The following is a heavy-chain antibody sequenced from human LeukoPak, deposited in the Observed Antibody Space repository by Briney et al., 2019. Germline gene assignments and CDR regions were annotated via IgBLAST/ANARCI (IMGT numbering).Heavy chain of an antibody. CDR3: ARGVVVHYTWFDP. CDR2: ISANDGSA. J-gene: IGHJ5*02. Sequence: GASVKVSCKASGGTFNTYEINWVRQAPGQGLEWMGWISANDGSANYTQKLQGRVTMTTDTSTSTAYMEIRDLRSDDTAVYYCARGVVVHYTWFDPWGQGTLVTVSS. D-gene: IGHD2-2*01. CDR1: GGTFNTYE. V-gene: IGHV1-18*01.